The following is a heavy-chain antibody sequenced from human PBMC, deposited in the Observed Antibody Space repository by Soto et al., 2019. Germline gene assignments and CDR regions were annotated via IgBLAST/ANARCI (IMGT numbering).Heavy chain of an antibody. CDR1: GYTFTSYG. Sequence: ASVKVSCKASGYTFTSYGISWVRQAPGQGLEWMGWISAYNGNTNYAQKLQGRVTMTTDTSTSTAYMELRSLRSDDTAVYYCARGPLPTLRAQSGYYTGDYWGRGTLVTVSS. D-gene: IGHD3-3*01. V-gene: IGHV1-18*01. CDR2: ISAYNGNT. J-gene: IGHJ4*02. CDR3: ARGPLPTLRAQSGYYTGDY.